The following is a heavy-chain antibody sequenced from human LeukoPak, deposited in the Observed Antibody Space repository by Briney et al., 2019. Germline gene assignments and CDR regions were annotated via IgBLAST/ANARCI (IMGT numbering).Heavy chain of an antibody. Sequence: SETLSLTCAVYGGSFSGYYWSWIRQPPGKGLEWIGEINHSGSTNYNPSPKSRVTISVDTSKNQSSLKLSSVTAADTAVYYCAGRLQWLVLGSDAFDIWGQGTMVTVSS. CDR3: AGRLQWLVLGSDAFDI. CDR2: INHSGST. V-gene: IGHV4-34*01. D-gene: IGHD6-19*01. CDR1: GGSFSGYY. J-gene: IGHJ3*02.